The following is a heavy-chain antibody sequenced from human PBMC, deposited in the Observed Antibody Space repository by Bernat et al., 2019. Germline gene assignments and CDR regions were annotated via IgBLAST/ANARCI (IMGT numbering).Heavy chain of an antibody. CDR1: GFTFSSYA. D-gene: IGHD2-2*01. J-gene: IGHJ4*02. Sequence: EVQLLESGGGLVQPGGSLRLSCAASGFTFSSYAMSWVRQAPGKGLEWVSAISGSGGSTYYADSVKGRFTISRDNSMNTLYLQMNSLRAEDTAVYYCAKGGTDCSSTSCYAGDFDYWGQGTLVTVSS. CDR2: ISGSGGST. CDR3: AKGGTDCSSTSCYAGDFDY. V-gene: IGHV3-23*01.